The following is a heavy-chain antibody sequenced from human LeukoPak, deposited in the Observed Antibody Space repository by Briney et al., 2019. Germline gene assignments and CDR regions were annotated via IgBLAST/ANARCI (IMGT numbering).Heavy chain of an antibody. CDR2: IYYSGST. V-gene: IGHV4-39*07. Sequence: SETLSLTCTVSGGSISSSSYYWGWIRQPPGKGLEWIGSIYYSGSTYYNPSLKSRVTMSVDTSKNQFSLKLSSVTAADTAVYYCARDLRSSWYDSNYYYYYYMDVWGKGTTVTVSS. D-gene: IGHD6-13*01. J-gene: IGHJ6*03. CDR3: ARDLRSSWYDSNYYYYYYMDV. CDR1: GGSISSSSYY.